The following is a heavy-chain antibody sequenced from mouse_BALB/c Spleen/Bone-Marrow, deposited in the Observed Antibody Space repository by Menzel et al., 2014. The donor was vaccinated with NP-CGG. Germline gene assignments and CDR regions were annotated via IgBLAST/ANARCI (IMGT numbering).Heavy chain of an antibody. J-gene: IGHJ4*01. CDR1: GYTFTRYV. CDR3: ASGTPATSYYALDY. D-gene: IGHD1-2*01. CDR2: INPYNDGI. V-gene: IGHV1-14*01. Sequence: EVHLVESGPELVKPGASVKMSCKASGYTFTRYVIHWVRQKPGQGPEWIGYINPYNDGIKYNEKFKGKATLTSDKSSSTAYMELSSLTSEDSAVYYCASGTPATSYYALDYWGQGTSVTVSS.